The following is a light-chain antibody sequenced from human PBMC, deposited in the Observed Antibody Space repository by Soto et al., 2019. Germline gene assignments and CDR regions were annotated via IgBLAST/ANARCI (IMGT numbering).Light chain of an antibody. J-gene: IGKJ2*01. CDR3: QQSYSSPYT. V-gene: IGKV1-39*01. CDR2: VAS. CDR1: QSIRNY. Sequence: DIQMTQSQSSLSASVGDRVTITCRARQSIRNYVNWYQQKPGKAPKFLIYVASTLQIGVPSRFSGSGSGTDFTLTISSLQPEYFATYYCQQSYSSPYTFGPGTKLDIK.